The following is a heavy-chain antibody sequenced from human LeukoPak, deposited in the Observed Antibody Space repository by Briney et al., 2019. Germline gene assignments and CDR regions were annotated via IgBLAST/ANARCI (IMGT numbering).Heavy chain of an antibody. D-gene: IGHD1-26*01. J-gene: IGHJ4*02. CDR2: INQSGST. V-gene: IGHV4-34*01. CDR3: ASPLSGSSADFDY. Sequence: PSETLSLTCAVYGGSFSGYYWSWIRQPPGKGLEWIGEINQSGSTNYNPSLKSRVTISVDTSKNQFSLKLSSVTAADTAVYYCASPLSGSSADFDYWGQGTLVTVSS. CDR1: GGSFSGYY.